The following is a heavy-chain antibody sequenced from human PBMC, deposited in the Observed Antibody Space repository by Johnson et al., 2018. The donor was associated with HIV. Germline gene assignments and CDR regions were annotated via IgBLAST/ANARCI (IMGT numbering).Heavy chain of an antibody. Sequence: QVQLVESGGGVVQPGGSLRLSCAASGFTFSSYGMHWVRQAPGKGLEWVAFIRYDGSNKYYADSVKGRFTISRDNSKNTLYLQMNSLRAEDTAVYYCARGGARSSGYYSAFDIWGQGTMVTVSS. CDR1: GFTFSSYG. D-gene: IGHD3-22*01. V-gene: IGHV3-30*02. J-gene: IGHJ3*02. CDR2: IRYDGSNK. CDR3: ARGGARSSGYYSAFDI.